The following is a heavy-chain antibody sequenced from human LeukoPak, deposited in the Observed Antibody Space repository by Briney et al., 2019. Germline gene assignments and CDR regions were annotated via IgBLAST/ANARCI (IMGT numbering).Heavy chain of an antibody. CDR2: ISYDGSNK. D-gene: IGHD3-16*01. V-gene: IGHV3-30*01. CDR3: ATLDGDFDY. Sequence: GGSLRLSCAASGFTFSSYAMHWVRQAPGKGLEWVAVISYDGSNKYYADSVKGRFTISRDNSKNTLYLHMNSLRAEDTAVYYCATLDGDFDYWGQGTLVTVSS. J-gene: IGHJ4*02. CDR1: GFTFSSYA.